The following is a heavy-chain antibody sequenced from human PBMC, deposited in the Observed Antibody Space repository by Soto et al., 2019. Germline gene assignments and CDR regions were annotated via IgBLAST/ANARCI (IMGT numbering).Heavy chain of an antibody. D-gene: IGHD3-10*01. J-gene: IGHJ6*02. CDR1: CLPITRRAR. V-gene: IGHV4-4*02. CDR3: ASQYGSGSYYKDTYYYYYGMDV. Sequence: SATLLLLSPFHCLPITRRARVCVVRLPSGSRLEWIGEIYHSGSTNYNPSLKRRVTISVDKSKNQFSLKLSSVTAADTAVYYCASQYGSGSYYKDTYYYYYGMDVWGQGTTVS. CDR2: IYHSGST.